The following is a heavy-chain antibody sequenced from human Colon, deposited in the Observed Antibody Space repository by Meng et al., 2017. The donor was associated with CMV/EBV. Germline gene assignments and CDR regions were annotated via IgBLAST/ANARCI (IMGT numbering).Heavy chain of an antibody. V-gene: IGHV4-39*07. D-gene: IGHD5-24*01. J-gene: IGHJ2*01. CDR1: GDSISGRSYY. Sequence: QVQLQGPGTGLVKPSEILSLTFTVSGDSISGRSYYWGWIRQPPGKGLEWIASIYYTGNDYHNPSLKSRVTISIDTSNNQFSLRLTSVTAADTAVYYCARMALHWYFDLWGRGTLVTVSS. CDR3: ARMALHWYFDL. CDR2: IYYTGND.